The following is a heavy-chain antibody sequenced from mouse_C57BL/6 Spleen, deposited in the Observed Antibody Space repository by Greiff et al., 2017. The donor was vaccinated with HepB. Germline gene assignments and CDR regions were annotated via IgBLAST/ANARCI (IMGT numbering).Heavy chain of an antibody. J-gene: IGHJ1*03. Sequence: ESGPGLVKPSQSLSLTCSVTGYSITSGYYWNWIRQFPGNQLEWMGYISYDGSNNYNPSLKNRISITRDPSKNQFCLKLNSVTTEDTATYYCAREGGAYWYFDVWGTGTTVTVSS. CDR1: GYSITSGYY. CDR2: ISYDGSN. V-gene: IGHV3-6*01. CDR3: AREGGAYWYFDV.